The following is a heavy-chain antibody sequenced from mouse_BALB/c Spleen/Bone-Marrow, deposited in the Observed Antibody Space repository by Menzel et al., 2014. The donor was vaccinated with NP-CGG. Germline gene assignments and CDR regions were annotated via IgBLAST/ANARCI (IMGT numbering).Heavy chain of an antibody. D-gene: IGHD1-1*01. Sequence: GQLVGSGPGLGAPSQRLSITCTVSGFSLTGYGVRWICQPPGKGLEWLGGIWGGGSTYYNSALKSRLSISKDNSKSQVFLKMNSLQTVDTAMYYCAKLGRSYYYFDVWGAGTTVTVSS. V-gene: IGHV2-6-5*01. J-gene: IGHJ1*01. CDR2: IWGGGST. CDR3: AKLGRSYYYFDV. CDR1: GFSLTGYG.